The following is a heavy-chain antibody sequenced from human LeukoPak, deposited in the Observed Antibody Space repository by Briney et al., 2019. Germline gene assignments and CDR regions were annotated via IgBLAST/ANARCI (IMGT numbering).Heavy chain of an antibody. CDR3: TRGSVSRATDY. CDR2: IDSEGGIT. Sequence: TGGSLRLSCAASGFSFNTYWMHWVRQAPGKGLLWVSCIDSEGGITSYADSVKGRFTISRDNVKNTLFLQVDSLRAEDTAMYYCTRGSVSRATDYWGQGTLVTVSS. V-gene: IGHV3-74*01. CDR1: GFSFNTYW. D-gene: IGHD5/OR15-5a*01. J-gene: IGHJ4*02.